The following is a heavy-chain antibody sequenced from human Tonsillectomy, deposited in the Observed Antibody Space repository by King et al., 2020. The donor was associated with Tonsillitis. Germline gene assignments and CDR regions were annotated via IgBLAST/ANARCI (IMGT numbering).Heavy chain of an antibody. CDR3: ARLPTGGYYYMDA. J-gene: IGHJ6*03. CDR2: IYPGDSDT. Sequence: QLVQSGAEVKKPGESLKISCKSSGYSFSTYWIAWVRQMPGKGLEWVGIIYPGDSDTRYSPSFQGRVTVSADKSMSTAYLQWSSLKASDSAMYYCARLPTGGYYYMDAWGKGTTVTVSS. D-gene: IGHD3-16*01. CDR1: GYSFSTYW. V-gene: IGHV5-51*01.